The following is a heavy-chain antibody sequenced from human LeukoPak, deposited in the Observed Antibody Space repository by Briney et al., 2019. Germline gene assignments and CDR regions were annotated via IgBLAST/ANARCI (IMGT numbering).Heavy chain of an antibody. CDR3: ARDFGWLSGFDY. V-gene: IGHV3-30-3*01. D-gene: IGHD3-9*01. Sequence: GRSLRLSCAASGFTFSSYVMHWVRQAPGEGLEWVAVISFDGSNKYYGASLKGRFTISRDNSKNTLYLQMNSLRGKDMAIYYCARDFGWLSGFDYWGQGTLVTVSS. J-gene: IGHJ4*02. CDR2: ISFDGSNK. CDR1: GFTFSSYV.